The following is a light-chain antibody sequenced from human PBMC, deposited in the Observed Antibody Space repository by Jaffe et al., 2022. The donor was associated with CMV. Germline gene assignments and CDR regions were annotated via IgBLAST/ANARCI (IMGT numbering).Light chain of an antibody. CDR1: QSVVSTY. V-gene: IGKV3-20*01. J-gene: IGKJ1*01. Sequence: DIVLTQSPGTLSLSPGERATLSCRASQSVVSTYFAWYQHKPGQAPRLLIYGASSRATGIPDRFSGSGSGTDFTLTISGLEPEDSAVYYCQQYASAPRTFGQGTKVEIK. CDR3: QQYASAPRT. CDR2: GAS.